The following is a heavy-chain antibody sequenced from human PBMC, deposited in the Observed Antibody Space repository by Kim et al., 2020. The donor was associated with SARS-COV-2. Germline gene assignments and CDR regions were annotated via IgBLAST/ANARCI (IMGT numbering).Heavy chain of an antibody. J-gene: IGHJ4*02. Sequence: ASVKVSCKASGYTFITYGVSWVRQAPGQGLEWVGWIRPNNGNTKYAQKFQGRVIMTTDASTITAYMEMRSLRSDDTAMYYCARGFVYHGSGMDYWGQGTLVTVSS. CDR3: ARGFVYHGSGMDY. CDR1: GYTFITYG. CDR2: IRPNNGNT. D-gene: IGHD3-10*01. V-gene: IGHV1-18*01.